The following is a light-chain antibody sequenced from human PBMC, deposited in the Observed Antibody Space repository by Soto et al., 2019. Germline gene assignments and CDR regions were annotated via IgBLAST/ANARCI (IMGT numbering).Light chain of an antibody. V-gene: IGLV2-14*01. J-gene: IGLJ1*01. CDR3: SSYTSTSTYV. Sequence: QSALAQPASVSGSLEQSITISCTGTSSDVGAYDYVSWYQQHPGKAPKLIIYEVTNRPSGVSNRFSGSKSGNTASLTISGLQAEDEADYYCSSYTSTSTYVFGTGTKLTVL. CDR2: EVT. CDR1: SSDVGAYDY.